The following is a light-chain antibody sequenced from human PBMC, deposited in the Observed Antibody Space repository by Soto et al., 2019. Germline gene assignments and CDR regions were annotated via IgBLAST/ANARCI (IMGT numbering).Light chain of an antibody. Sequence: EIVLTQSPATLSLSPGERATLSCRTSQSVSNYLAWYQQKPGQAPRLLIYDASSRATGVPARFSGSGSGTDFTLTISSLVPEDFAVYYCQQRSNWPPLTFGGGTKVEIK. CDR1: QSVSNY. CDR3: QQRSNWPPLT. V-gene: IGKV3-11*01. CDR2: DAS. J-gene: IGKJ4*01.